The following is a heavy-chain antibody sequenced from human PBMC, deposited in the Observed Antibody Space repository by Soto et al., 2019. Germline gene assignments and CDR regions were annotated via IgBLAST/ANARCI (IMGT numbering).Heavy chain of an antibody. J-gene: IGHJ6*02. CDR3: ARESRKFSSSGGLDV. CDR2: LYYSGST. CDR1: GGSVNTDNYY. Sequence: QVQLQESGPGLVKPSETLSLTCTVSGGSVNTDNYYWTWIRQPPGKRLEWIGSLYYSGSTNYNPSLKSRVTISVDTSKSQFSLKLSSVTAADTAVYFCARESRKFSSSGGLDVWGQGTTVTVSS. V-gene: IGHV4-61*01. D-gene: IGHD3-10*01.